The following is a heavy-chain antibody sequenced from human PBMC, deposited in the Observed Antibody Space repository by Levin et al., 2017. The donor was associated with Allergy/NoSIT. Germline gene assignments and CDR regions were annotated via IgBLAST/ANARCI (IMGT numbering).Heavy chain of an antibody. D-gene: IGHD1-14*01. Sequence: SETLSLTCAVSGGSISNGDWWTWVRQPPGKGLEWIGEISHSGSPNYNPSLKSRVTMSVDMSRGQSSLDVTSVTAADTALYYCAGARSYRINFWGQGALVTVSS. CDR2: ISHSGSP. V-gene: IGHV4-4*02. CDR1: GGSISNGDW. CDR3: AGARSYRINF. J-gene: IGHJ4*02.